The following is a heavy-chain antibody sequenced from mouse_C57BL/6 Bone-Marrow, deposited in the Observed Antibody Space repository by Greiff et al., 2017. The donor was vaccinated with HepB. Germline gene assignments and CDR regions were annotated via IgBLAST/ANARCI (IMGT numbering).Heavy chain of an antibody. D-gene: IGHD2-1*01. CDR2: INSDGGST. J-gene: IGHJ3*01. V-gene: IGHV5-2*01. CDR3: ARHKYGNAWFAY. Sequence: EVQGVESGGGLVQPGESLKLSCESNEYEFPSHDMSWVRKTPEKRLELVAAINSDGGSTYYPDTMERRFIISRDNTKKTLYRQMSSRRSEDTALYYCARHKYGNAWFAYWGQGTLVTVSA. CDR1: EYEFPSHD.